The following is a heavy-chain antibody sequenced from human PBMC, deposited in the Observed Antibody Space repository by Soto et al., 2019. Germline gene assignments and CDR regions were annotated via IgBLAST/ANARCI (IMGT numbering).Heavy chain of an antibody. CDR1: GGSISSGDYY. Sequence: SETLSLTCTVSGGSISSGDYYWSWIRQPPGKGLEWIGYIYYSGSTYYNPSLKSRVTISVDTSKNQFSLKLSSVTAADTAVYYCARDSAAGLNWFDPWGQGTLVTVSS. D-gene: IGHD6-13*01. V-gene: IGHV4-30-4*01. J-gene: IGHJ5*02. CDR3: ARDSAAGLNWFDP. CDR2: IYYSGST.